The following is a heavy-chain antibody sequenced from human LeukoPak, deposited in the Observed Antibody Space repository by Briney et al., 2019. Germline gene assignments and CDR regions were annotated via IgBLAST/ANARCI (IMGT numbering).Heavy chain of an antibody. CDR1: GGSFSGYY. CDR2: INHSGST. Sequence: SEALSLTCAVYGGSFSGYYWSWIRQPPGKGLEWIGEINHSGSTNYNPSLKSRVTISVDTSKNQFSLKLSSVTAADTAVYYCARGMNRLPKAFDIWGRGTMVTVSS. CDR3: ARGMNRLPKAFDI. J-gene: IGHJ3*02. D-gene: IGHD4-11*01. V-gene: IGHV4-34*01.